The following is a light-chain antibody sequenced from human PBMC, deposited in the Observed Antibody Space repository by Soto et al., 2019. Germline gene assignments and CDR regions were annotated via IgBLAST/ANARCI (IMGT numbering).Light chain of an antibody. Sequence: EIVLTQSPGTLSLSPGERAPLSGRASQSVSSSYLAWYQQKPGQAPRLLIYGASSRATGIPDRFSGSGSGTDFTLTISRLEPEEFAVYYCQQYGSSGATVGQGTKVDI. V-gene: IGKV3-20*01. CDR1: QSVSSSY. CDR3: QQYGSSGAT. J-gene: IGKJ1*01. CDR2: GAS.